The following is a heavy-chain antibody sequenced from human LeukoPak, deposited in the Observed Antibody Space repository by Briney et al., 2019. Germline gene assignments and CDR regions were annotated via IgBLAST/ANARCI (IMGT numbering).Heavy chain of an antibody. CDR2: IWYDGSGE. J-gene: IGHJ4*02. Sequence: PGGSLRLSCAASGFTFNSFAMHWVRQAPGKGLEWVAAIWYDGSGEYYADSVKGRFTISRDNSQDTLSLQMNSLRAEDTAVYYCARDWAGMTAPGPFDYWGQGTLVTVSS. D-gene: IGHD6-13*01. CDR3: ARDWAGMTAPGPFDY. V-gene: IGHV3-33*01. CDR1: GFTFNSFA.